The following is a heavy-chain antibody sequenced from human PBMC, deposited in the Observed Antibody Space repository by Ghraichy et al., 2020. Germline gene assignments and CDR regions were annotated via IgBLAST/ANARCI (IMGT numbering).Heavy chain of an antibody. V-gene: IGHV5-51*01. Sequence: GESLNISCKGSGYSFTSYWIGWVRQMPGKGLEWMGIIYPGDSDTRYSPSFQGKVTISADKSISTAYLQWSSLKASDTAMYYCARRLGYCSSTSCRNNQGFDYWGQGTLVTVSS. CDR1: GYSFTSYW. CDR2: IYPGDSDT. CDR3: ARRLGYCSSTSCRNNQGFDY. J-gene: IGHJ4*02. D-gene: IGHD2-2*01.